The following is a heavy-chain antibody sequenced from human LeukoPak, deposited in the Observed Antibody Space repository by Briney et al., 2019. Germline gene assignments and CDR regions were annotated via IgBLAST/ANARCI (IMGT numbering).Heavy chain of an antibody. J-gene: IGHJ6*02. D-gene: IGHD2/OR15-2a*01. V-gene: IGHV3-74*01. CDR2: ITTDGSST. CDR3: GRDTSYGMDV. CDR1: GFTFGSYW. Sequence: GGSLRLSCAVSGFTFGSYWMHWVRQAPGKGLVWVSRITTDGSSTTYADSVKGRFTISRDNAKNTLYLQMSSLRAEDTAVYYCGRDTSYGMDVWGQGTTVSVSS.